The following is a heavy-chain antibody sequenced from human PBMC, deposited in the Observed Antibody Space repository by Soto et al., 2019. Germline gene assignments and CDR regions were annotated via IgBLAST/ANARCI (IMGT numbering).Heavy chain of an antibody. V-gene: IGHV4-59*01. Sequence: SETLSRPCPASGGSISSYYWSWVRPPPGKGLEWLWAIYYSWGTNYNPSLKSRVTISVHTCKNLFSLKLRSVTAADTAVYYCARVHTYYYDSSGEYYDSGVAYYFDYWGQGTLVTVSS. CDR3: ARVHTYYYDSSGEYYDSGVAYYFDY. J-gene: IGHJ4*02. CDR2: IYYSWGT. D-gene: IGHD3-22*01. CDR1: GGSISSYY.